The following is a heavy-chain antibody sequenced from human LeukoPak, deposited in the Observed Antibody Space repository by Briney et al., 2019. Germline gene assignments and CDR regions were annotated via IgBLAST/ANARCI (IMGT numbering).Heavy chain of an antibody. J-gene: IGHJ6*02. CDR3: ARESRTWIRQKSGYYYYGMDV. V-gene: IGHV1-2*04. Sequence: ASVKVSCKASGYTFTGYYMHWVRQAPGQGLEWMGWINPNSGGTNYAQKFQGWVTMTRDTSISTAYMELSRLRSDDTAVYYCARESRTWIRQKSGYYYYGMDVWGQGTTVTVSS. CDR2: INPNSGGT. CDR1: GYTFTGYY. D-gene: IGHD5-18*01.